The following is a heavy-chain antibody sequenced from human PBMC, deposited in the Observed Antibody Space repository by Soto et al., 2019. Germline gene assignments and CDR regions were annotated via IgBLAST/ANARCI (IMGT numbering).Heavy chain of an antibody. CDR2: IIPILGIA. V-gene: IGHV1-69*02. J-gene: IGHJ4*02. D-gene: IGHD5-12*01. CDR1: GGTFSSYT. CDR3: ARVRLHTYYFDY. Sequence: QVQLVQSGAEVKKPGSSVKVSCKASGGTFSSYTISWVRQAPGQGLEWMGRIIPILGIANYAQKVQGRVTITAEKSRSTAYMELSSLSTEDTAVYYCARVRLHTYYFDYWGQGTLVIVS.